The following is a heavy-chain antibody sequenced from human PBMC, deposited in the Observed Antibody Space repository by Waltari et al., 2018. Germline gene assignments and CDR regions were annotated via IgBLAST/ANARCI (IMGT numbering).Heavy chain of an antibody. J-gene: IGHJ6*02. CDR1: GYTFTSYA. D-gene: IGHD3-16*02. Sequence: QVQLVQSGAEVKKPGASVKVSCKASGYTFTSYAMHWVRQAPGPRLEWMGWINAGNGNTKYSQKFQGRVTITRDTSASTAYMELSSLRSEDTAVYYCARRYDYIWGSYRYNYYGMDVWGQGTTVTVSS. CDR3: ARRYDYIWGSYRYNYYGMDV. CDR2: INAGNGNT. V-gene: IGHV1-3*01.